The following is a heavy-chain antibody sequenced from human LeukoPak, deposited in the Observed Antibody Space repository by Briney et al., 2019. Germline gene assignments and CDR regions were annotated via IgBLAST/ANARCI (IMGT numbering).Heavy chain of an antibody. V-gene: IGHV4-34*01. J-gene: IGHJ2*01. CDR3: ARGGGYCSGTSCHWYFDL. CDR2: INHSGST. D-gene: IGHD2-2*01. Sequence: SETLSLTCAVYGGSFSGYYWSWIRQPPGKGLEWIGEINHSGSTNYNPSLKSRVTISVDTSKNQFSLKLSSVTAADTAVYYCARGGGYCSGTSCHWYFDLWGRGTLVTVSS. CDR1: GGSFSGYY.